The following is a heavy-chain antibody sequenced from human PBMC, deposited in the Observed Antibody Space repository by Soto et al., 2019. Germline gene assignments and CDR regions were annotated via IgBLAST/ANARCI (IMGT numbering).Heavy chain of an antibody. D-gene: IGHD3-10*01. Sequence: SETLSLTCTVSGGSISSGGYYWSWIRQHPGKGLEWIGYIYYSGSTYYNPSLKSRVTISVDTSKNQFSLKLSSVTAADTAVYYCASFYGSGNRYYYYGMDVWGQGTTVTVSS. CDR2: IYYSGST. J-gene: IGHJ6*02. V-gene: IGHV4-31*03. CDR1: GGSISSGGYY. CDR3: ASFYGSGNRYYYYGMDV.